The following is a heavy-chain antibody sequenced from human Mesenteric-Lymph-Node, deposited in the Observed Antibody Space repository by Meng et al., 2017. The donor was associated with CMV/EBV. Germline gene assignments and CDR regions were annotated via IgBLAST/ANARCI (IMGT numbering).Heavy chain of an antibody. J-gene: IGHJ4*02. CDR2: ISYDGSNK. CDR3: ARAIQLWLSAFDY. V-gene: IGHV3-30-3*01. D-gene: IGHD5-18*01. CDR1: VFTFSSYA. Sequence: AASVFTFSSYAMHWVRQAPGKGLEWVAVISYDGSNKYYADSVKGRFTISRDNSKNTLYLQMNSLRAEDTAVYYCARAIQLWLSAFDYWGQGTLVTVSS.